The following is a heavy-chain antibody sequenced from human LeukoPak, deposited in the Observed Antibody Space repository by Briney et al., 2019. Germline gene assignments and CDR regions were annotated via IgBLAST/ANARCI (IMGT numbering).Heavy chain of an antibody. Sequence: SQTLSLTCTVSGGSISSGTYYWSWIRQPPGKGLEWIGYVNYSGDTNSNPSLESRVTISVDTSRKQFSLRLNSVTAADTAVYFCARIYAGGSFFDYWGQGTLVTVSS. J-gene: IGHJ4*02. CDR1: GGSISSGTYY. CDR2: VNYSGDT. CDR3: ARIYAGGSFFDY. V-gene: IGHV4-61*01. D-gene: IGHD3-10*01.